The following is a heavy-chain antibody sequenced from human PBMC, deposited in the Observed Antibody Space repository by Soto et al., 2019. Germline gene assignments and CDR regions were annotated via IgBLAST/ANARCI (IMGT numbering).Heavy chain of an antibody. CDR3: ESGASCSSASCYTLYYYYYGMDA. D-gene: IGHD2-2*02. J-gene: IGHJ6*02. CDR2: INHSGST. V-gene: IGHV4-34*01. Sequence: SETLSLTCTVYGGSFSGYYWSWIRQPPGKGLEWIGEINHSGSTNYNPSLKSRVTISVDTSKNQFSLKLISMTAADTAVYYCESGASCSSASCYTLYYYYYGMDAWGQGTMVTVSS. CDR1: GGSFSGYY.